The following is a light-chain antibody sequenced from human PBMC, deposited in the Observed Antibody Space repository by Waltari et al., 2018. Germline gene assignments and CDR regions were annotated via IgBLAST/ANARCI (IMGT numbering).Light chain of an antibody. J-gene: IGKJ1*01. V-gene: IGKV1-27*01. CDR3: QKYNKAPRT. Sequence: DIQMTQSPSSLSASVGDTITITCRASQGINDYLAWFQQIPGKGPKLLIHGASTLQSGVPTRFSGSGFGTEFNLTISSLQSEDVATYYCQKYNKAPRTFGPGTKVEVK. CDR1: QGINDY. CDR2: GAS.